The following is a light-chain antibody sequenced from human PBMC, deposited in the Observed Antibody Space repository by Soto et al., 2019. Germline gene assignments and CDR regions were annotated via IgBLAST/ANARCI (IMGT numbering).Light chain of an antibody. Sequence: DIQLTQSPSTLSASVGDRVTITCRASQSVSTWLAWYQQKPGKAPKLLIHKASTLENGVPSRFSGSGSGTVFTLPHKRLHPDVSETYYCYQFHDSPVTFGGGPKVHI. V-gene: IGKV1-5*03. J-gene: IGKJ4*01. CDR3: YQFHDSPVT. CDR2: KAS. CDR1: QSVSTW.